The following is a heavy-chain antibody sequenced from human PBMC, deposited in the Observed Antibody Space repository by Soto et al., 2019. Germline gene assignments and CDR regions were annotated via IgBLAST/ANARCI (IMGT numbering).Heavy chain of an antibody. CDR1: WCTFPTCD. CDR2: MDPNSGST. J-gene: IGHJ6*02. Sequence: ASVQVSLKASWCTFPTCDISCLLQSPGQGLEWLGWMDPNSGSTGYAQNFQGRITMTRNISRNTAHMELSSLQSEDTAVYYCARERKFDFWRKGLDVWGQGTTVTV. CDR3: ARERKFDFWRKGLDV. V-gene: IGHV1-8*01. D-gene: IGHD3-3*01.